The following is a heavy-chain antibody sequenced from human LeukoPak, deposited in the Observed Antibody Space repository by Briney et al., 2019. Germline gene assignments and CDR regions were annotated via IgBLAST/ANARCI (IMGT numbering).Heavy chain of an antibody. CDR2: IYISGSGST. J-gene: IGHJ6*03. Sequence: PSETLSLTCTVSGGSISSYYWSWIRQPAGKGLEWIGRIYISGSGSTNYNPSLKSRVTMSVDTSKNQFSLKLSSVTAAGTAVYYCARIAAAGNFYYYYYYYMDVWGKGTTVTVSS. V-gene: IGHV4-4*07. D-gene: IGHD6-13*01. CDR3: ARIAAAGNFYYYYYYYMDV. CDR1: GGSISSYY.